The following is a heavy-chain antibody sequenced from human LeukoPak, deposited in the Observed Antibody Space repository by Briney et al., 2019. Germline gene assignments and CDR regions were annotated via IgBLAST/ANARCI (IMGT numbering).Heavy chain of an antibody. V-gene: IGHV4-59*03. CDR2: KSGAGRD. D-gene: IGHD4-11*01. J-gene: IGHJ1*01. Sequence: SETLSLTCTVSGVSIRTYYWSWLRQPPGKGLEWIGYKSGAGRDLYNPSLKSRVTISVDASENQFSPSLRSVTAADTAMYYCARTTRVTPDGRAEYFEDWGQGTLVIVSS. CDR3: ARTTRVTPDGRAEYFED. CDR1: GVSIRTYY.